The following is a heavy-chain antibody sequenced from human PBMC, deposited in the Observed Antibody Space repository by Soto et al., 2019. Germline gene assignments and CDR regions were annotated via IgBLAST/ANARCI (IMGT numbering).Heavy chain of an antibody. CDR1: GGTFSSYA. D-gene: IGHD6-13*01. CDR3: AREAGIAAAEIFYYYYGMDV. J-gene: IGHJ6*02. Sequence: ASVKVSCKASGGTFSSYAISWVRQAPGQGLEWMGGIIPIFGTANYAQKFQGRVTITADESTSTAYMELSSLRSEDTAVYYCAREAGIAAAEIFYYYYGMDVWGQGTTVTVSS. V-gene: IGHV1-69*13. CDR2: IIPIFGTA.